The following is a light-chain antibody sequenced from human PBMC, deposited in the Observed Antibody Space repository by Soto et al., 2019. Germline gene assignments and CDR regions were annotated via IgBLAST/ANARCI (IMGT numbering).Light chain of an antibody. CDR1: QSVSNN. CDR3: QQYNDWPPWT. V-gene: IGKV3-15*01. CDR2: GAS. J-gene: IGKJ1*01. Sequence: EILMTQSPATLSVSPGDIATLSCSASQSVSNNLAWYQQRPGQAPRLLIYGASTRATGIPARFSGSGSGTEFTLTISSLQSEDFAVYYCQQYNDWPPWTFGQGTKVDNK.